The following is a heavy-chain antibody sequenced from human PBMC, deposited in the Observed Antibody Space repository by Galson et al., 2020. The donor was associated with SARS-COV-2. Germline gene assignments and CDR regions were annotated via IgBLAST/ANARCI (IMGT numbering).Heavy chain of an antibody. V-gene: IGHV1-2*02. CDR3: AREADPWQIRGESIDY. CDR2: INPNSGGT. Sequence: ASVKVSCKASGYTFTGYYMHWVRQAPGQGLEWMGWINPNSGGTNYAQKFQGRVTMTRDTSISTAYMELSRLRSDDTAVYYCAREADPWQIRGESIDYWGQGTLVTVSS. D-gene: IGHD3-10*01. CDR1: GYTFTGYY. J-gene: IGHJ4*02.